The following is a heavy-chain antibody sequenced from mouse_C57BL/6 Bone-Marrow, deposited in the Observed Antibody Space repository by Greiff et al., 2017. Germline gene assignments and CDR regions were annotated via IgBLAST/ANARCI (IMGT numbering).Heavy chain of an antibody. V-gene: IGHV2-2*01. J-gene: IGHJ2*01. CDR3: ARNWDFDY. CDR2: IWSGGST. CDR1: GFSLTSYG. Sequence: QVQLQQSGPGLVQPSQSLSITCTVSGFSLTSYGVHWVRQSPGKGLEWLRVIWSGGSTDYNAAFISRLSISKDNSKSQVFFKMNSLQADDTAIYYCARNWDFDYWGQGTTLTVSS. D-gene: IGHD4-1*01.